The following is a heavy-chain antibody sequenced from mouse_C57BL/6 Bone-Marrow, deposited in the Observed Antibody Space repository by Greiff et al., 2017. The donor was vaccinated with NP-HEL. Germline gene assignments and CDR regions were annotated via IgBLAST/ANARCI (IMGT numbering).Heavy chain of an antibody. J-gene: IGHJ2*01. CDR1: GFTFSSYG. Sequence: EVKLVESGGDLVKPGGSLKLSCAASGFTFSSYGMSWVRQTPDKRLEWVATISSGGSYTYSPDSVKGRFTISRDNAKNTLYLQMSSLKSEDTAMYYCARHPYYYGSSYFDYWGQGTTLTVSS. D-gene: IGHD1-1*01. CDR3: ARHPYYYGSSYFDY. CDR2: ISSGGSYT. V-gene: IGHV5-6*02.